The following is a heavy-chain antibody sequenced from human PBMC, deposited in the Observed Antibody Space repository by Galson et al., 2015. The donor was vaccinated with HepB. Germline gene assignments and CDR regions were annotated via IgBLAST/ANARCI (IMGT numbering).Heavy chain of an antibody. CDR2: FYPDGTS. CDR3: ARSLRAAPGRGFDY. Sequence: SLRLSCAASGFTVSTNYMSWVRQAPGKGLEWVSVFYPDGTSYYADSVKGRCTVSRDNSKNTLYLQMNSLRGEDTAVYYCARSLRAAPGRGFDYWGQGTLVSVSS. CDR1: GFTVSTNY. D-gene: IGHD6-13*01. V-gene: IGHV3-53*01. J-gene: IGHJ4*02.